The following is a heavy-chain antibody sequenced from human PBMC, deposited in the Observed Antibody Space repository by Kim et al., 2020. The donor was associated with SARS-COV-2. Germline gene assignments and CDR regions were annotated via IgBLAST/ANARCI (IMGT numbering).Heavy chain of an antibody. V-gene: IGHV3-23*01. CDR2: ISGSGGST. CDR3: ARTDIVATILLAAGLQLFDY. D-gene: IGHD5-12*01. CDR1: GFTFSSYA. J-gene: IGHJ4*02. Sequence: GGSLRLSCAASGFTFSSYAMSWVRQAPGKGLEWVSAISGSGGSTYYADSVKGRFTISRDNSKNTLYLQMNSLRAEDTAVYYCARTDIVATILLAAGLQLFDYWGQGTLVTVSS.